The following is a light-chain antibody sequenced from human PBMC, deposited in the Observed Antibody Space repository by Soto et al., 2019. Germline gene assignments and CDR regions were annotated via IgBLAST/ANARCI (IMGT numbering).Light chain of an antibody. Sequence: DIQMTQSPSSLSASVGDRITITCRASQTINNYVNWYQHKPGEVPKLLIYASSSLQSGVPSRFSGTGSGTDFTLTISSLHPEDFATYHCQQSYSNPKTFGRGTKVEI. V-gene: IGKV1-39*01. CDR3: QQSYSNPKT. CDR1: QTINNY. J-gene: IGKJ1*01. CDR2: ASS.